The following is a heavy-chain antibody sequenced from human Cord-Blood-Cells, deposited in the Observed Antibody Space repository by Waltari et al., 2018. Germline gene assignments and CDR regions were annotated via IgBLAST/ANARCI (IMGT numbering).Heavy chain of an antibody. J-gene: IGHJ5*02. CDR2: IYYSGST. D-gene: IGHD6-6*01. CDR1: GGSISSSSYY. Sequence: VKPSETLSLTCTVSGGSISSSSYYWGWIRQPPGKGLEWIGSIYYSGSTYYNPSLKSRVTISVDTSKNQFSLKLSSVTAADTAVYYCARRAGIAARNWFDPWGQGTLVTV. V-gene: IGHV4-39*01. CDR3: ARRAGIAARNWFDP.